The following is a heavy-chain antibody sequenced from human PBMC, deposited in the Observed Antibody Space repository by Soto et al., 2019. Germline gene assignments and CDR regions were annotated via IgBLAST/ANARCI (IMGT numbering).Heavy chain of an antibody. CDR2: ITNDGGTI. J-gene: IGHJ4*02. Sequence: EVQLLESGGGLVQPGGSLRLSCEASGFTFNNFAMYWVRQAPGKGLEWVSGITNDGGTIYYADSVKGRFTTSRDNSKNTLYLQMNSLRDEDTAVYYCAKGQELESRLDYWGRGTLVTVSP. CDR3: AKGQELESRLDY. V-gene: IGHV3-23*01. CDR1: GFTFNNFA. D-gene: IGHD1-26*01.